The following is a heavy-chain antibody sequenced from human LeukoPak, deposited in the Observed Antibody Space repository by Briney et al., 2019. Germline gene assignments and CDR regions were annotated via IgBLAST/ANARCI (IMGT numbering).Heavy chain of an antibody. D-gene: IGHD2-15*01. CDR2: IYYSGST. V-gene: IGHV4-59*01. J-gene: IGHJ4*02. CDR3: AREDIRGAFDY. CDR1: GGSISSYY. Sequence: SETLSLTCTASGGSISSYYWSWIRQPPGKGLEWIGYIYYSGSTNYNPSLKSRVTISVDTSKNQFSLKLSSVTAADTAVYYCAREDIRGAFDYWGQGTLVTVSS.